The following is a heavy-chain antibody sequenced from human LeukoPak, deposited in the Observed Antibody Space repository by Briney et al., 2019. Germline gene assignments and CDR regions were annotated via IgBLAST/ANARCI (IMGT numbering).Heavy chain of an antibody. CDR3: ARVYYGSGSYYNDY. V-gene: IGHV1-2*02. CDR2: INPNSGGT. D-gene: IGHD3-10*01. Sequence: ASVKVSCKASGYTFTGYYMHWVRQAPGQGLEWMGWINPNSGGTNYAQKFQGRVTMTRDTSISTAYMELSRLRSDDTAVYYCARVYYGSGSYYNDYWGQGTLVTVSS. CDR1: GYTFTGYY. J-gene: IGHJ4*02.